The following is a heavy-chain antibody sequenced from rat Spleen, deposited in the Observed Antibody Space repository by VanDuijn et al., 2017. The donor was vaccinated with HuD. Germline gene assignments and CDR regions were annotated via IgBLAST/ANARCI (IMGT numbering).Heavy chain of an antibody. D-gene: IGHD1-1*01. Sequence: EVQLVESGGGLVQPGRSLKLSCAASGFTFSDYYLAWVRQAPTKGLVWVATISYEDTSTYYGDSVKVRFTVSIDNAKSTLYLQMNSLRSEDTATYYCARRGLEWSFDSWGQGVMVTVSS. J-gene: IGHJ2*01. V-gene: IGHV5-22*01. CDR3: ARRGLEWSFDS. CDR1: GFTFSDYY. CDR2: ISYEDTST.